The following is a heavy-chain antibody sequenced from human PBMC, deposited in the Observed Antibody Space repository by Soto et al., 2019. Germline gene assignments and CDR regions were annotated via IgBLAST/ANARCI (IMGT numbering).Heavy chain of an antibody. CDR2: INPDSGVT. J-gene: IGHJ4*02. CDR3: ARDPSDSSGNYDY. D-gene: IGHD3-22*01. Sequence: ASVKVSCKTSGYTLSLYFIHWVRQAPGEGLEWVGWINPDSGVTQYAQKYQGRVTMTSDTSIRTAYMDLTGLTSDDTAVYFCARDPSDSSGNYDYWGQGTLVTVSS. V-gene: IGHV1-2*02. CDR1: GYTLSLYF.